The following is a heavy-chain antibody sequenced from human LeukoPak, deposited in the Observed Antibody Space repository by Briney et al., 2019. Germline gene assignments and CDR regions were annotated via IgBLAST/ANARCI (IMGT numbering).Heavy chain of an antibody. CDR3: ARVGASFYRKYNCFDP. Sequence: PSETLSLTCTGSGDAVRRGNHFWSWIRQPPGKRREWIGYIYYSGSTNNNPALKSRGTMSVDTSKNQISLKLSSVTDAETAVYYCARVGASFYRKYNCFDPWGQGTLVTVSS. D-gene: IGHD1-26*01. J-gene: IGHJ5*02. CDR2: IYYSGST. V-gene: IGHV4-61*01. CDR1: GDAVRRGNHF.